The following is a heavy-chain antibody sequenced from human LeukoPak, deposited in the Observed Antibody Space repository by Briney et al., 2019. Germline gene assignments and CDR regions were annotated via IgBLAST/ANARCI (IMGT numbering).Heavy chain of an antibody. D-gene: IGHD3-10*01. Sequence: GASVKVSCKASGCTFTSYYMHWVRLAPGQGLEWMGIINPSGGSTSYAQKFQGRVTMTRDMSTSTVYMELSSLRSEDTAVYYCARDPKYYYGSGSQYYYYYYMDVWGKGTTVTVSS. CDR3: ARDPKYYYGSGSQYYYYYYMDV. CDR1: GCTFTSYY. J-gene: IGHJ6*03. CDR2: INPSGGST. V-gene: IGHV1-46*01.